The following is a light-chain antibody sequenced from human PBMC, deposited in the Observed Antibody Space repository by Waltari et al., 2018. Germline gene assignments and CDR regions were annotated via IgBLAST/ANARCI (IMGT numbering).Light chain of an antibody. Sequence: IQMTQSPSTLSASVGHRVTITCRASQDIVSALAWYQQKPGRAPKLLISDASTLETGVPSRFSGSGSGTDFTHSISSLQPEDFATYYCQQFINDPLTFGPGTTVDVK. CDR2: DAS. J-gene: IGKJ3*01. CDR3: QQFINDPLT. CDR1: QDIVSA. V-gene: IGKV1D-13*01.